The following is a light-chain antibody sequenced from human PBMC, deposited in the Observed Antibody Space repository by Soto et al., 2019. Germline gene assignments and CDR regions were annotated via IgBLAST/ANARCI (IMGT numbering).Light chain of an antibody. V-gene: IGKV3-11*01. CDR2: EAS. Sequence: EIVLTQSPATLSLSPWERATRSCRASQTVSSSLAWYQQKPGQAPRLLIYEASNRATGIPARFSGSGSGADFTLTISSLEPEDFALYYCQQHINWPLTFGGGTKVDIK. CDR1: QTVSSS. J-gene: IGKJ4*01. CDR3: QQHINWPLT.